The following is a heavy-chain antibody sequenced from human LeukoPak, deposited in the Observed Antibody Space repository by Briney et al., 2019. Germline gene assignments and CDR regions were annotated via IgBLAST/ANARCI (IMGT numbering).Heavy chain of an antibody. J-gene: IGHJ3*02. D-gene: IGHD3-22*01. Sequence: GGSLRLSCAASGFTFSSYSMNWVRQAPGKGLEWVSSISSSSSYIYYADSVKGRFTISRDNAKNSLYLQMNSLRAEDTAVYYCASPKRGGSSGYYPDAFDIWGQGTMVTVSS. CDR3: ASPKRGGSSGYYPDAFDI. V-gene: IGHV3-21*01. CDR1: GFTFSSYS. CDR2: ISSSSSYI.